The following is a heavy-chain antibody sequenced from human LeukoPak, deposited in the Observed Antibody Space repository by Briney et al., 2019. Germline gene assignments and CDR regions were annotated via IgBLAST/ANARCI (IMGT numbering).Heavy chain of an antibody. D-gene: IGHD7-27*01. J-gene: IGHJ4*01. CDR1: GGSVSDYY. V-gene: IGHV4-59*02. CDR3: ASRKLGNDY. Sequence: LETLSLTCTVSGGSVSDYYWSWIRQSPGKGLEWIGYIYYTGSSSYNPSLRSRVTISADTSKNQFSLKLSSVTAADTAVYYCASRKLGNDYWGQGTLVTVSS. CDR2: IYYTGSS.